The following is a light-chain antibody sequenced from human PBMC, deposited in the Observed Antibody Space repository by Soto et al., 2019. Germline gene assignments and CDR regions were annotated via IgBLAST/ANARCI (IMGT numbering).Light chain of an antibody. CDR2: DAS. CDR1: QSVSSY. Sequence: EIVLTQSPATLSLSPGERATLSCRASQSVSSYLAWYQQKPGQAPRLLIYDASNRATGIPARFSSSGSGTDFTLTISSLEPEDFAVYYCQQRRAFGPGTKVDIK. V-gene: IGKV3-11*01. CDR3: QQRRA. J-gene: IGKJ3*01.